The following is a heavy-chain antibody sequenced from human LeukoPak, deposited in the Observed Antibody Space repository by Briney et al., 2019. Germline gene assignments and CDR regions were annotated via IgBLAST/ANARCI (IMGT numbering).Heavy chain of an antibody. D-gene: IGHD6-19*01. CDR2: IYYTEST. CDR1: GGSISSSTYY. V-gene: IGHV4-39*01. Sequence: SETLSLTCTVSGGSISSSTYYWGWIRQPPGKGLEWIASIYYTESTYYNPSLKSRFTTSVDTSRNQFSLRLSSVTAADTAVYYCARLGQWLIPAYFDFWGQGALVTVSS. CDR3: ARLGQWLIPAYFDF. J-gene: IGHJ4*02.